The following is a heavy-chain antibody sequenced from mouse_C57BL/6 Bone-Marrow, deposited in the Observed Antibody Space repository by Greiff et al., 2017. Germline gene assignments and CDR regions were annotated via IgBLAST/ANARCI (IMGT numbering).Heavy chain of an antibody. J-gene: IGHJ2*01. CDR2: IDPSDSYT. CDR3: ARWETGALDY. V-gene: IGHV1-59*01. CDR1: GYTFTSYW. D-gene: IGHD4-1*01. Sequence: QVQLKQPGAELVRPGTSVKLSCKASGYTFTSYWMHWVKQRPGQGLEWIGVIDPSDSYTNYNQKFKGKATLTVDTSSSTAYMQLSSLTSEDSAVYYCARWETGALDYWGKGTTLTVSS.